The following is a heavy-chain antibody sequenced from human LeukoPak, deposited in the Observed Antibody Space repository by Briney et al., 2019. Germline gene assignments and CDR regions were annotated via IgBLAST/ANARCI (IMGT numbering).Heavy chain of an antibody. Sequence: ASVKVSCKASGYTFTGYYMHWVRQAPGQGLEWMGWINPNSGGTNYAQKFRGRVTMTRDTSISTAYMELSRLRSDDTAVYYCARVLMGIVVVPAAISNWFDPWGQGTLVTVSS. J-gene: IGHJ5*02. CDR3: ARVLMGIVVVPAAISNWFDP. CDR2: INPNSGGT. V-gene: IGHV1-2*02. D-gene: IGHD2-2*01. CDR1: GYTFTGYY.